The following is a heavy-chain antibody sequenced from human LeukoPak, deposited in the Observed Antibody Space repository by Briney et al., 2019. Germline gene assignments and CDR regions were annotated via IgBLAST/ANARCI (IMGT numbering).Heavy chain of an antibody. D-gene: IGHD3-3*01. J-gene: IGHJ4*02. V-gene: IGHV3-15*01. Sequence: PGGSLRLSCAASGFIFSNAWMTWVRQAPGTGLELVGRIKSNTDGGTTDYAAPIKGRFTTSRDDSKNTLYLQMNSLKTEDTAVYYCTTGGGLYYDFWSGYQHIDYWGQGTLVTVSS. CDR2: IKSNTDGGTT. CDR3: TTGGGLYYDFWSGYQHIDY. CDR1: GFIFSNAW.